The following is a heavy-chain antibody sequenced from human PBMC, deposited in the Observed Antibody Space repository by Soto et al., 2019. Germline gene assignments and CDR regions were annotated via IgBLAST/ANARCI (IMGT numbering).Heavy chain of an antibody. CDR3: ARSSGWRQVVGYKYGLDV. V-gene: IGHV3-30-3*01. J-gene: IGHJ6*02. CDR2: ISYDGSNK. CDR1: GFTFSSYA. Sequence: GGSLRLSCAASGFTFSSYAMHWVRQAPGKGLEWVAVISYDGSNKYYADSVKGRFTISRDNSKNTLYLQMNSLRAEDTAVYYCARSSGWRQVVGYKYGLDVWGQGTAVTVSS. D-gene: IGHD3-22*01.